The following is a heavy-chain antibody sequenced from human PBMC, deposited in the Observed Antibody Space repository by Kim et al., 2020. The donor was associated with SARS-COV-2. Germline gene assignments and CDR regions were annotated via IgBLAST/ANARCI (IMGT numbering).Heavy chain of an antibody. CDR2: MNPNSGNT. D-gene: IGHD2-15*01. CDR3: ARGPPYCSGGSCYSSWFDP. Sequence: ASVKVSCKASGYTFTSYDIHWVRQATGQGLEWMGWMNPNSGNTGYAQKFQGRVTMTRNTSISTAYMELSSLRSEDTAVYYCARGPPYCSGGSCYSSWFDPWGQGALVTVSS. J-gene: IGHJ5*02. CDR1: GYTFTSYD. V-gene: IGHV1-8*01.